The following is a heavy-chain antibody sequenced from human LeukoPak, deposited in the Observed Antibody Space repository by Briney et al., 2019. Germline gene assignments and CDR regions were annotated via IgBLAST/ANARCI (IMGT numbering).Heavy chain of an antibody. CDR1: GGSISSSSYY. V-gene: IGHV4-39*01. Sequence: SETLSLTCTVSGGSISSSSYYWGWIRQPPGKGLEWIGSIYYSGSTYYNPSLKSRVTISVDTSKNQFSLKLSSGTAADTAVYYCARFSGYSSGWLRTFYFDYWGQGTLVTVSS. CDR3: ARFSGYSSGWLRTFYFDY. CDR2: IYYSGST. J-gene: IGHJ4*02. D-gene: IGHD6-19*01.